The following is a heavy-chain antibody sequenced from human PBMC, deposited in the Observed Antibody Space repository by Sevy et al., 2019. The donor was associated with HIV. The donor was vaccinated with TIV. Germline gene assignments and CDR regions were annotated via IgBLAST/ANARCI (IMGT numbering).Heavy chain of an antibody. J-gene: IGHJ2*01. V-gene: IGHV4-59*01. D-gene: IGHD6-6*01. CDR3: ARHSIAPRSWYFDL. CDR2: LYYRGRT. CDR1: GGSISSYY. Sequence: SETLSLTCTVSGGSISSYYWSWIRQPPGKGLEWIGYLYYRGRTNYNPSHKSRVTISVDTSRNRFSLKLNSVTAADSAVYYCARHSIAPRSWYFDLWGRGTMVTVSS.